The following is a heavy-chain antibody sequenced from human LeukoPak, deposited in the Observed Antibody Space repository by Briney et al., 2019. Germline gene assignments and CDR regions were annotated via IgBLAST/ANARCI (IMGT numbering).Heavy chain of an antibody. Sequence: GESLKISCKGSGYSFTSYWIGWVRQMPGKGLERMGIIYPGDSDTRYSPSFQGQVTISADKSISTAYLQWSSLKASDTAMYYCARLFTYYYDSSGPFDPWGQGTLVTVSS. V-gene: IGHV5-51*01. CDR2: IYPGDSDT. CDR1: GYSFTSYW. D-gene: IGHD3-22*01. CDR3: ARLFTYYYDSSGPFDP. J-gene: IGHJ5*02.